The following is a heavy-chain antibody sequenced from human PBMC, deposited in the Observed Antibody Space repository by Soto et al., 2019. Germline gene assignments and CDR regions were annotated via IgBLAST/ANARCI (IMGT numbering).Heavy chain of an antibody. J-gene: IGHJ4*02. D-gene: IGHD6-6*01. CDR2: INQDGNEK. V-gene: IGHV3-7*01. CDR1: GFTFNSAW. CDR3: AITPVAARYFDY. Sequence: EVQLVESGGGLVQPGGSLRLSCSVSGFTFNSAWMSWVRQAPGKGLEWVVNINQDGNEKFYVDSVMGRFTISRDNAKQSLLLQMNSLRVEDTAVYYCAITPVAARYFDYWGRGTLVTVSS.